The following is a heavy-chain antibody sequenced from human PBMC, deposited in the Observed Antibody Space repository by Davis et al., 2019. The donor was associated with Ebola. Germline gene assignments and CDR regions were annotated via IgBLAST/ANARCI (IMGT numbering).Heavy chain of an antibody. Sequence: AASVKVSCKASGYTFTGYCMHWVRQAPGQGLEWMGWINPNSGGTNYAQKFQGWVTMTRDTSISTAYMELSSLRSEDTAVYYCATGVKSDGAFDYWGQGTLVTVSS. V-gene: IGHV1-2*04. CDR3: ATGVKSDGAFDY. D-gene: IGHD4-17*01. CDR1: GYTFTGYC. CDR2: INPNSGGT. J-gene: IGHJ4*02.